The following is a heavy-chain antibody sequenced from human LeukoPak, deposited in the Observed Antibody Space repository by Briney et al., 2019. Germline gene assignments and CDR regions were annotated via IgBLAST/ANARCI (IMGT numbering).Heavy chain of an antibody. CDR1: EGTLSSYA. CDR3: ARDQDYDFWSGLDY. Sequence: ASVKVSCKASEGTLSSYAISWVRQAPGQGLDWMGRINPICGTTNYAQKFQGRVTITTDESTSTAYMELSSLRSDDTAVYYCARDQDYDFWSGLDYWGQGTLVTVSS. V-gene: IGHV1-69*05. J-gene: IGHJ4*02. CDR2: INPICGTT. D-gene: IGHD3-3*01.